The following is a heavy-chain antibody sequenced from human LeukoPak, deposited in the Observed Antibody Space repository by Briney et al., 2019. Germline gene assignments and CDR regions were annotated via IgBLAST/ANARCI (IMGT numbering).Heavy chain of an antibody. D-gene: IGHD6-13*01. CDR3: ARGRMSSSSWSSTYYYYFYMDV. Sequence: SETLSLTCSVVGDSISIHYWSWIRQPPGKGLEWIGYIDHTGSTNYNPSLNSRVTISRDTSKNHFSLELSSVTAADTAVYFCARGRMSSSSWSSTYYYYFYMDVWGKGTTVTVSS. CDR1: GDSISIHY. J-gene: IGHJ6*03. CDR2: IDHTGST. V-gene: IGHV4-59*11.